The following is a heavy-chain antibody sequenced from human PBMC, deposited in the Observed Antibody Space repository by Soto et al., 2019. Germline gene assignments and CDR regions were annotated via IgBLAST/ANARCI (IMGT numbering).Heavy chain of an antibody. J-gene: IGHJ6*02. V-gene: IGHV4-39*02. Sequence: SETLSLTCTVSGGSISGSNYYWGWIRQPPGKGLEWIASIYYSGSTYYNPSLTSRVTISVDTSKNQFSLKLSSVTAADTALYYCAREPGGEYTYVSYYHFSHGMDVCGQGTSVTGSS. D-gene: IGHD5-18*01. CDR1: GGSISGSNYY. CDR3: AREPGGEYTYVSYYHFSHGMDV. CDR2: IYYSGST.